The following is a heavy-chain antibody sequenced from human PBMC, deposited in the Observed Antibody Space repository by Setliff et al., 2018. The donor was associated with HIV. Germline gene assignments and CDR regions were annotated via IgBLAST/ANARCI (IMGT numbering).Heavy chain of an antibody. CDR1: GGNFRSYG. CDR3: VKARVDGDYYYYYYMDV. CDR2: IIPMSGVP. J-gene: IGHJ6*03. D-gene: IGHD4-17*01. V-gene: IGHV1-69*10. Sequence: GASVKVSCKASGGNFRSYGISWVRQAPGQGLEWMGGIIPMSGVPKYAQKFQGRVTITADKSTSTAYMELSSLRAEDTAVYYCVKARVDGDYYYYYYMDVWGKGTTVTVSS.